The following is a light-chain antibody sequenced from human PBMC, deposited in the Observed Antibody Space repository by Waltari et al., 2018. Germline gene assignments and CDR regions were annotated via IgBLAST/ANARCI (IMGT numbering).Light chain of an antibody. CDR3: HHYYIPPLT. CDR2: WAS. V-gene: IGKV4-1*01. Sequence: DIVLTQSPDSLAVSLGERATINCKSSQSLLSSFNSKTYIAWYQQKPGQPPKLLINWASARGSGVPWRFSGSGSETDFTLTISSLQAEDVAVYYCHHYYIPPLTFGQGTRLEIK. J-gene: IGKJ5*01. CDR1: QSLLSSFNSKTY.